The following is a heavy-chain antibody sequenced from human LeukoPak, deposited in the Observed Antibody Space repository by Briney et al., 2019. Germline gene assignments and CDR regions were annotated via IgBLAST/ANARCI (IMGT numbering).Heavy chain of an antibody. CDR2: ISYSGNT. Sequence: SETLSPTCTVSGGSISSSSYYWGSISQPPGKGLEWIGSISYSGNTYYNPSLKSRVTKSRVTISVDTSKTQFSLKLSSVTAADTAVYYCARHSSSWYYFDYWGQGTLVTVSS. D-gene: IGHD6-13*01. CDR3: ARHSSSWYYFDY. J-gene: IGHJ4*02. V-gene: IGHV4-39*01. CDR1: GGSISSSSYY.